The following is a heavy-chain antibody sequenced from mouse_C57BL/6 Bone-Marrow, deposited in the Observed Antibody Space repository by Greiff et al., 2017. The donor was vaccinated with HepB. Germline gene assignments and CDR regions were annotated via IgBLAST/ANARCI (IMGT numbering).Heavy chain of an antibody. CDR1: GYSITSGYD. Sequence: EVQLVESGPGMVKPSQSLSLTCTVTGYSITSGYDWHWIRHFPGNKLEWMGYISYSGSTNYNPSLKSRISITHDTSKNHFFLKLNSVTTEDTATYYCARGALYYGSSYDWFAYWGQGTLVTVSA. J-gene: IGHJ3*01. V-gene: IGHV3-1*01. D-gene: IGHD1-1*01. CDR2: ISYSGST. CDR3: ARGALYYGSSYDWFAY.